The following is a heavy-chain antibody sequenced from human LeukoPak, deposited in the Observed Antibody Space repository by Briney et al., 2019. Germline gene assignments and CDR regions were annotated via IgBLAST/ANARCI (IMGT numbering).Heavy chain of an antibody. V-gene: IGHV1-2*02. D-gene: IGHD3-22*01. CDR2: INPNSGGT. CDR3: AREPYYYDSSGYSDYFDY. CDR1: GYTFTGYY. J-gene: IGHJ4*02. Sequence: ASVKVSCKASGYTFTGYYMHWVRQAPGQGLEWMGWINPNSGGTNYAQKFQGRVTMTRDTPISTAYMELSRLRSDDTAVYYCAREPYYYDSSGYSDYFDYWGQGTLVTVSS.